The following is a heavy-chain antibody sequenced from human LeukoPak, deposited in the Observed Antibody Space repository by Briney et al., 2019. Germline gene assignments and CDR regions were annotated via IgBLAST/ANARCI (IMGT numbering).Heavy chain of an antibody. CDR3: AKLGYCSDDNCFYGMDA. D-gene: IGHD2-15*01. J-gene: IGHJ6*02. V-gene: IGHV3-23*01. CDR1: GFTFSTYA. CDR2: ISGSGGNT. Sequence: GGSLRLSCAVSGFTFSTYAMSWVRQAPGMGLEWVSAISGSGGNTYYADSVKGRFTISRDNSKNTLYLQMNSLRVEDTATFYCAKLGYCSDDNCFYGMDAWGQGTTVTVSS.